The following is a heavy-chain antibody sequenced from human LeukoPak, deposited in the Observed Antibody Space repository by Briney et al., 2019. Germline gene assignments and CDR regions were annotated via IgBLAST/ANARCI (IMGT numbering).Heavy chain of an antibody. CDR1: GYTFTGYY. V-gene: IGHV1-2*02. D-gene: IGHD3-3*01. CDR3: ARAVKSYDFWSGYFGVNYYYYYMDV. Sequence: GASVKVSCKASGYTFTGYYMHWVRQAPGQGLEWMGWINPNSGGTNYAQKFQGRVTMTRDTSISTAYMELSRLRSDDTAVYYCARAVKSYDFWSGYFGVNYYYYYMDVWGKGTTVTVSS. CDR2: INPNSGGT. J-gene: IGHJ6*03.